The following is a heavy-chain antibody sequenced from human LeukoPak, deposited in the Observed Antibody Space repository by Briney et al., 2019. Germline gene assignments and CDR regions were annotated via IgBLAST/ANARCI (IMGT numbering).Heavy chain of an antibody. CDR2: IYYSGST. V-gene: IGHV4-59*12. D-gene: IGHD2-21*01. CDR1: GGSISSYY. Sequence: SETLSLTCTGSGGSISSYYWSWIRQPPGKGLEWIGYIYYSGSTNYNPSLKSRVTIPVDTSKNQFSLKLSSVTAADTAVYYCARELGISISYDAFDIWGQGTMVTVSS. J-gene: IGHJ3*02. CDR3: ARELGISISYDAFDI.